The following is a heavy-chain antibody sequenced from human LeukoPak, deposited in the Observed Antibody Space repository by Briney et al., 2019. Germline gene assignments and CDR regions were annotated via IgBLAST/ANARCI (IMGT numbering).Heavy chain of an antibody. Sequence: SETLSLTCAVYGGSFSGYYWSWIRQPPGKGLEWIGEINHSGSTNYNPSLKSRVTISVDTSKNQFSLKMASLTATDTAVYYCARRPIVGSTGFYFDPWGPGTLVTVSS. CDR3: ARRPIVGSTGFYFDP. V-gene: IGHV4-34*01. D-gene: IGHD1-26*01. CDR1: GGSFSGYY. CDR2: INHSGST. J-gene: IGHJ5*02.